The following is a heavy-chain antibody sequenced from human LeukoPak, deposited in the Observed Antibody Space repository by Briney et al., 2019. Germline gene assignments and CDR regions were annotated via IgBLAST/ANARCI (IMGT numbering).Heavy chain of an antibody. CDR1: GGTFSSYA. D-gene: IGHD2-2*01. CDR3: ATYGGARYCSSTSCYWFDP. J-gene: IGHJ5*02. V-gene: IGHV1-69*05. CDR2: IIPIFGTA. Sequence: SVKVSCKASGGTFSSYAISWVRQAPGQGLEWMGGIIPIFGTANYAQKFQGRVTITTDESTSTAYMELSSLRSEDTAVYYCATYGGARYCSSTSCYWFDPWGQGTLVTVSS.